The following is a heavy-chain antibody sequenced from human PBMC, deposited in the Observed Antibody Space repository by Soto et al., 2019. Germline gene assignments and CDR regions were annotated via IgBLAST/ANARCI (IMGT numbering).Heavy chain of an antibody. V-gene: IGHV3-21*02. CDR3: VRERGLSSFYGMDV. Sequence: EVQLVESGGGLVKPGGSLRLSCEASGCTLTSYSMNWVRQASGKGLEWVSSISSSSSHIYYADSVKGRFTISRDNARNSLYLQMNSLRAEDTAVYYCVRERGLSSFYGMDVWGQGTTVTVSS. D-gene: IGHD3-10*01. CDR2: ISSSSSHI. J-gene: IGHJ6*02. CDR1: GCTLTSYS.